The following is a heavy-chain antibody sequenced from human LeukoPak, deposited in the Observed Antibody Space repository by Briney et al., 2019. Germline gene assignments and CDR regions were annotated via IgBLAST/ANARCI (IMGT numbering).Heavy chain of an antibody. Sequence: GGSLRLSCAASGFTFTDYAMNWVRQAPGKGLEWVSGISYGGDNTYYADSVKGRFTISRDNPRNTLNLALNRLRAEDTDVYYCAKDPRPYGDSVGGYHFDYWGQGTLVTVSS. J-gene: IGHJ4*02. CDR2: ISYGGDNT. CDR3: AKDPRPYGDSVGGYHFDY. D-gene: IGHD4-17*01. CDR1: GFTFTDYA. V-gene: IGHV3-23*01.